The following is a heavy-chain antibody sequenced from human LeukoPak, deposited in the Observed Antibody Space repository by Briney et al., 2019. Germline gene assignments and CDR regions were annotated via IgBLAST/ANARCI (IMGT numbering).Heavy chain of an antibody. J-gene: IGHJ4*02. V-gene: IGHV3-11*05. D-gene: IGHD3-3*01. CDR1: GFTFSDYY. CDR3: ARESFPHYDFWSGYYTRFSY. CDR2: IGSGSSYT. Sequence: GGSLRLSCAASGFTFSDYYMSWIRQAPGKGLEWVSDIGSGSSYTNYADSVKGRFTISRDNSKNTLYLQMNSLRAEDTAVYYCARESFPHYDFWSGYYTRFSYWGQGTLVTVSS.